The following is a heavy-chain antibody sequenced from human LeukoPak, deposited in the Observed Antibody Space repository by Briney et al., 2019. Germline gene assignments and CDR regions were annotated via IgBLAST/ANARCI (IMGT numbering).Heavy chain of an antibody. V-gene: IGHV3-21*01. CDR1: GFTSSSDS. CDR2: ISSSSSYI. D-gene: IGHD1-26*01. Sequence: PGGSLRLSSAASGFTSSSDSTNWVRHAPREGLQWVSSISSSSSYIYYADSVKGRFTISRDNAKNSLYLQMNSLRADDTAVYYCARGSTVGATGNDYWGQGTLVTVSS. J-gene: IGHJ4*02. CDR3: ARGSTVGATGNDY.